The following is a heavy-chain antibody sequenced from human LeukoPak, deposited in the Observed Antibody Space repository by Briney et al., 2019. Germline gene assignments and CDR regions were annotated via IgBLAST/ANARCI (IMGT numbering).Heavy chain of an antibody. CDR1: VGSFSGYY. Sequence: SETLSLTCAVYVGSFSGYYWSWIRQPPRKGLGWMGEINHSGSTNYNPSLKSRVTISVDTSKNQFSLKLSSVTAADTAVYYCARGFRVRPQPVSTFDYWGQGTLVTVSS. CDR3: ARGFRVRPQPVSTFDY. J-gene: IGHJ4*02. D-gene: IGHD6-13*01. V-gene: IGHV4-34*01. CDR2: INHSGST.